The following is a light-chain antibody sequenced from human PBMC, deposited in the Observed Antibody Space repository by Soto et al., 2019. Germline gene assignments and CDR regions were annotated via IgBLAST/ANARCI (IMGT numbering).Light chain of an antibody. CDR2: KAY. Sequence: DILVTQSPSTLSASVGDTITITCRASQSVTSWLAWYQQKPGKAPKLLIYKAYSLESGVPSRFSGSGSGTECTLTISSLQPDDFATYYCHHYNTYPFTFGQGTKLEIK. CDR1: QSVTSW. J-gene: IGKJ2*01. CDR3: HHYNTYPFT. V-gene: IGKV1-5*03.